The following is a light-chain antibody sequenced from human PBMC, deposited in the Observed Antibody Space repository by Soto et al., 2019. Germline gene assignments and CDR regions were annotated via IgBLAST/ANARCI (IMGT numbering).Light chain of an antibody. Sequence: QSALTQPASVSGSPGQSITISCTGTSRDIGGYDFVSWFQQHPGKVPRLFIYEVSNRPSGVSGRFSGSKSGNTASLTISGLQPEDEADYYCISYTSSGSYVFGTGTKVTVL. CDR1: SRDIGGYDF. V-gene: IGLV2-14*01. CDR2: EVS. CDR3: ISYTSSGSYV. J-gene: IGLJ1*01.